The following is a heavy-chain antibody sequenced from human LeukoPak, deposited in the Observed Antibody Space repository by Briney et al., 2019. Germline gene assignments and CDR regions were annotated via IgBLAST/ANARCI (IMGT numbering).Heavy chain of an antibody. D-gene: IGHD2-15*01. Sequence: GGSLRLSCAASGFTFSSHWMNWVRQAPGKGLEWVANIREDGTEIYYMDSEKGRFTISRDNAKNSLYLQMNSLRAEDTAVYYCARGVYSIDYWGQGTLVTVSS. CDR3: ARGVYSIDY. J-gene: IGHJ4*02. CDR1: GFTFSSHW. CDR2: IREDGTEI. V-gene: IGHV3-7*01.